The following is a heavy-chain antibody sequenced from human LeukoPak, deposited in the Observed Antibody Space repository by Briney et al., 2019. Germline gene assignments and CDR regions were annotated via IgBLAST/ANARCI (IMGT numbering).Heavy chain of an antibody. V-gene: IGHV3-13*01. J-gene: IGHJ4*02. CDR2: IGIRGDT. CDR3: ARGGIQVSGIDEFGY. D-gene: IGHD6-19*01. Sequence: GGSLRLSCAASGFTFIDYDMHWVRQVIGKGLEWVSAIGIRGDTHYSGSVKGRFTISRENAESSSYLQMNSLRAEDTAVYYCARGGIQVSGIDEFGYWGQGTLVTVSS. CDR1: GFTFIDYD.